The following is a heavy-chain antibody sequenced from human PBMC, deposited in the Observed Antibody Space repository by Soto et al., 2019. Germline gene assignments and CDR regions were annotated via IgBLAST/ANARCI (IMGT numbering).Heavy chain of an antibody. Sequence: SATLSLTCTVSGGSISSYYWSWIRQPPGKGLEWIGYIYYSGSTNYNPSLKSRVTISVDTSKNQFSLKLSSVTAADTAVYYCARGAAFDIWGQGTMVTVSS. CDR3: ARGAAFDI. J-gene: IGHJ3*02. CDR1: GGSISSYY. CDR2: IYYSGST. V-gene: IGHV4-59*01.